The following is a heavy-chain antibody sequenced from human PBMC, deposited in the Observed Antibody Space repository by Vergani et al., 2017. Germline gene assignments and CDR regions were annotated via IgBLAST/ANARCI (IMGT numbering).Heavy chain of an antibody. V-gene: IGHV3-7*01. CDR3: ARDQLVEGFDY. CDR1: GFTFSSYW. Sequence: EVQLVESGGGLVQPGGSLRLSCAASGFTFSSYWMSGVRQAPGKGREGGAKIKQVGSAKYYVDSVKGGFTISRDNAKNSLYLQMNSLRAEDTALYYCARDQLVEGFDYWGQGTLVTVSS. D-gene: IGHD1-1*01. CDR2: IKQVGSAK. J-gene: IGHJ4*02.